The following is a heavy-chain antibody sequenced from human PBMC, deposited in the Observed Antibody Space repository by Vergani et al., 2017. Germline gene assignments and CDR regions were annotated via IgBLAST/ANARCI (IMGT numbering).Heavy chain of an antibody. CDR2: IRSKNDGGTA. V-gene: IGHV3-15*01. D-gene: IGHD2-2*02. Sequence: EVQLLDSGGGLVKPGGSLRLSCAGSGFTFSRTTLTWVRQAPGKGLEWIGRIRSKNDGGTADYAAPLKGRFTISRDDSKDSAFLLVNNLKTEDTAVYFCYTDYHDYWGQGTLVTVSS. J-gene: IGHJ4*02. CDR1: GFTFSRTT. CDR3: YTDYHDY.